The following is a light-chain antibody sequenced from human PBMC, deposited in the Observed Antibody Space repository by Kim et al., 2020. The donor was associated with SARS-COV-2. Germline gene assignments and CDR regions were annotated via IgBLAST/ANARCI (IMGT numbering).Light chain of an antibody. CDR2: EDT. Sequence: GKTISISCTRSGGSIGSNYVQWYQQRPGSAPTTVIYEDTKRAFGVSDRFSGSIDISSNSASLTISGLKTEDEGDYYCQSYDSTNWAFGGGTKVTVL. CDR3: QSYDSTNWA. J-gene: IGLJ3*02. CDR1: GGSIGSNY. V-gene: IGLV6-57*03.